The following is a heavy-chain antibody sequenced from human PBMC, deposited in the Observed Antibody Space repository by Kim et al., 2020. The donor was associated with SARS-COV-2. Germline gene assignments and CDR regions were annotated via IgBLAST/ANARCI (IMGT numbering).Heavy chain of an antibody. CDR3: AKGRLPYDSSGYFDY. Sequence: GGSLRLSCAASGFTFSSYGMHWVRQAPGKGLEWVAVIWYDGSNKYYADSVKGRFTISRDNSKNTLYLQMNSLRAEDTAVYYCAKGRLPYDSSGYFDYWGQGTLVTVSS. J-gene: IGHJ4*02. CDR1: GFTFSSYG. CDR2: IWYDGSNK. D-gene: IGHD3-22*01. V-gene: IGHV3-33*06.